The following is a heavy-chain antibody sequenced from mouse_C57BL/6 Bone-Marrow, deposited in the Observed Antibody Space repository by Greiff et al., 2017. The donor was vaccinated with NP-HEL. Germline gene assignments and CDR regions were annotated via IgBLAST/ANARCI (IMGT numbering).Heavy chain of an antibody. CDR1: GYTFTSYW. J-gene: IGHJ3*01. Sequence: EVQLQQSGTVLARPGASVKMSCKTSGYTFTSYWMHWVKQRPGQGLEWIGAIYPGNSDTSYNQKFKGKDKLTAVTSASTAYMELSGLTNEDSAVYYCTRSTGAWFAYWGQGTLVTVSA. CDR3: TRSTGAWFAY. D-gene: IGHD4-1*02. CDR2: IYPGNSDT. V-gene: IGHV1-5*01.